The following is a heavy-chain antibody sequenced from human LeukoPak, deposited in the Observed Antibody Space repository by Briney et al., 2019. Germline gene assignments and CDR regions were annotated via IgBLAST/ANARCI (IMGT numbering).Heavy chain of an antibody. CDR2: ISPGDSDT. CDR1: GNTFTTSL. D-gene: IGHD6-6*01. Sequence: GESLKISCKDSGNTFTTSLIVWVRQMPGKGLEWMGIISPGDSDTKYSPSFQGQVTISADKSISTAHLQWSSLKASDTAIYYCARPKYSSSLAFDYWGQGTPVTVSS. J-gene: IGHJ4*02. CDR3: ARPKYSSSLAFDY. V-gene: IGHV5-51*01.